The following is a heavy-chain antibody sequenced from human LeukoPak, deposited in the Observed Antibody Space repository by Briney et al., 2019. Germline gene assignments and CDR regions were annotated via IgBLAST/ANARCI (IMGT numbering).Heavy chain of an antibody. CDR1: GHTLSELA. Sequence: ASVKVSCQASGHTLSELAIHWVRQAPGKGLEWMGGFDPEDGETIYAQKFQGRVTMIEDTSTDTAYMELSSLRSEDTAFYYCATFASSYFYYWGQVTMVTVSS. V-gene: IGHV1-24*01. D-gene: IGHD3-10*01. CDR3: ATFASSYFYY. CDR2: FDPEDGET. J-gene: IGHJ4*02.